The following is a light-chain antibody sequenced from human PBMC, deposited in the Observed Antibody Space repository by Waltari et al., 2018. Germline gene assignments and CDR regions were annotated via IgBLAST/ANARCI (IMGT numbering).Light chain of an antibody. CDR2: DVN. Sequence: QSALTQPRSVSGSPGQSVTISCTGTSNDVGGYNFFPWYQQHPGKAPKLMIYDVNKRPSGVPDRFSGSKSGNTASLTISGLQAEDEADYYCCSYAGSDTFVFGTGTKVTVL. V-gene: IGLV2-11*01. CDR1: SNDVGGYNF. J-gene: IGLJ1*01. CDR3: CSYAGSDTFV.